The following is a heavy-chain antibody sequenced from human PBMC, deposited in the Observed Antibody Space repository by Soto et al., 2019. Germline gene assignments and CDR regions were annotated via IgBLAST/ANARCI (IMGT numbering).Heavy chain of an antibody. Sequence: SETLSLTCTVSGVSISNTSYYWGWIRQPPGKGLEWIGTIYFSGSTFYNPSLKSRPTISVDTSKNQFSLRLSSVTAADTAVYYCARNGSYWGQGTLVTVSS. V-gene: IGHV4-39*01. CDR2: IYFSGST. CDR1: GVSISNTSYY. CDR3: ARNGSY. J-gene: IGHJ4*02.